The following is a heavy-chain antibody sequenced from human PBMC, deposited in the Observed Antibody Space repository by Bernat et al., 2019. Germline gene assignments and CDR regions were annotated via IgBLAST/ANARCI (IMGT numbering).Heavy chain of an antibody. CDR1: GFTFSSYA. CDR3: AKAGYRLNQRFQH. V-gene: IGHV3-23*01. Sequence: EVQLLESGGGLVQPGGSLRLSCAASGFTFSSYAMSWVRQAPGKGLEWVSAISGSGGSTYYADSGKGRFTISREKSKNTQYLQMNSLRAEDTAVYYCAKAGYRLNQRFQHWGQGNLVNVAS. D-gene: IGHD1-14*01. J-gene: IGHJ1*01. CDR2: ISGSGGST.